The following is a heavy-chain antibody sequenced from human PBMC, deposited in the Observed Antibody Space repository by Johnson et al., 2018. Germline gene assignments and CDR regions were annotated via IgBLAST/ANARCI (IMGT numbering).Heavy chain of an antibody. CDR3: ARAPELGWSGHYYYYGMDV. V-gene: IGHV4-59*01. D-gene: IGHD3-3*01. CDR1: GGSISSYY. J-gene: IGHJ6*02. Sequence: QVQLQESGPGLVKXSETLSLTCTVSGGSISSYYWSWIRQPPGKGLEWIGYIYYSGSTNYNPSLKSRVTISVDTSKNQFSLKLSSVTAADTTVYYCARAPELGWSGHYYYYGMDVWGQGTTVTVSS. CDR2: IYYSGST.